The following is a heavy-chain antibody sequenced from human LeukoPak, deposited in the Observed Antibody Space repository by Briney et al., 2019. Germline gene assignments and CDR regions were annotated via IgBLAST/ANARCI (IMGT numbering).Heavy chain of an antibody. CDR3: ARESETSGWYDY. CDR2: IRGDGGST. Sequence: GGSLRLSCAAPGFIFDNYAIHWVRQAPGKGLEWVSLIRGDGGSTFYADSVRGRFTISRDNTRKSLSLQMSSLRSEDTALYYCARESETSGWYDYWGQGTLVTVSS. D-gene: IGHD6-19*01. V-gene: IGHV3-43*02. CDR1: GFIFDNYA. J-gene: IGHJ4*02.